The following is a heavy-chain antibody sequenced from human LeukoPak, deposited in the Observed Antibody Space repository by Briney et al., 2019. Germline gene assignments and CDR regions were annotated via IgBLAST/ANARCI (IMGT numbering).Heavy chain of an antibody. Sequence: ASVKVSCKDSGYRFSNFGITWVRQAPGQGLEWLGWISGYKSVTKYAQNFQGRVTMTTDTSTSTAYMELGSLRSDDTAVYYCARDEAVSFWLGRIEAFHVWGPGTMVIVSS. V-gene: IGHV1-18*04. CDR2: ISGYKSVT. J-gene: IGHJ3*01. CDR1: GYRFSNFG. CDR3: ARDEAVSFWLGRIEAFHV. D-gene: IGHD3-3*01.